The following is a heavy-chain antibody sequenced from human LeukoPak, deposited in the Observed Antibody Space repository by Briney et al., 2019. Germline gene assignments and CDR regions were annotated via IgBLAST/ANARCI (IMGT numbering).Heavy chain of an antibody. V-gene: IGHV4-39*07. CDR1: GGSISSYY. CDR2: IYYSGST. CDR3: ARVGDSYGYLFDY. D-gene: IGHD5-18*01. Sequence: PSETLSLTCTVSGGSISSYYWGWIRQPPGKGLEWIGSIYYSGSTYYNPSLKSRVTISVDTSKNQFSLKLSSVTAADTAVYYCARVGDSYGYLFDYWGQGTLVTVSS. J-gene: IGHJ4*02.